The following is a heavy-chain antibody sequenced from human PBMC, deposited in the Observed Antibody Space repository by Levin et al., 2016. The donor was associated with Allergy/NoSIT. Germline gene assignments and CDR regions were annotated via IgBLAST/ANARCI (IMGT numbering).Heavy chain of an antibody. CDR3: AHTGWLPRSWYFDL. Sequence: SGPTLVKPTETLTLTCTVSGFSLSNARMGVSWIRQPPGKALEWLAHIFSNDEESYRTSLKSRLTISKDTSKRQVVLTMTNMDPVDTATYYCAHTGWLPRSWYFDLWGRGTLVTVSS. D-gene: IGHD5-12*01. V-gene: IGHV2-26*01. CDR1: GFSLSNARMG. J-gene: IGHJ2*01. CDR2: IFSNDEE.